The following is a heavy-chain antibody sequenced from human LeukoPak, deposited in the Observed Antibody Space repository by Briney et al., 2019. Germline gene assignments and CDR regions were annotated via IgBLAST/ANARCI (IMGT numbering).Heavy chain of an antibody. CDR1: GFTFGDYA. CDR2: ISWNSGSI. J-gene: IGHJ4*02. CDR3: AKAKGGIVGAPAGY. D-gene: IGHD1-26*01. V-gene: IGHV3-9*01. Sequence: PGRSLRLSCAASGFTFGDYAMHWVRQAPGKGLEWVSGISWNSGSIGYADSVKGRFTISRDNAKNSLYLQMNSLRAEDTALYYCAKAKGGIVGAPAGYWGQGTLVTVSS.